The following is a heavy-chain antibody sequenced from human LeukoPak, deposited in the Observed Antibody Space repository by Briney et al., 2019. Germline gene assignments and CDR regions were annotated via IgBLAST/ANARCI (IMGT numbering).Heavy chain of an antibody. CDR2: VYYSGST. J-gene: IGHJ4*02. CDR3: ARAAVDSSGYNAIDY. CDR1: GGSISSYY. D-gene: IGHD3-22*01. Sequence: SETLSLTCTVSGGSISSYYWSWIRQPPGKGLEWIGYVYYSGSTNYNPSLKSRVTISVDTSKNQFSLKLSSVTAADTAVYYCARAAVDSSGYNAIDYWGQGTLVTVSS. V-gene: IGHV4-59*01.